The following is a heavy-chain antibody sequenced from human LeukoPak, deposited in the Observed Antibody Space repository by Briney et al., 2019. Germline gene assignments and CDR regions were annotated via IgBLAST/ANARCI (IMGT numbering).Heavy chain of an antibody. J-gene: IGHJ3*02. D-gene: IGHD6-19*01. CDR1: AFTFSSYG. CDR2: IQYDRTNE. Sequence: GGSLRLSCAASAFTFSSYGMHWVRQAPGKGLEWGAYIQYDRTNEQYAHSVKGRFRISRDNSNNILYLQMNSLRAEDTAVYYCARRRWLGAFDIWGQGTMVTVSS. V-gene: IGHV3-30*02. CDR3: ARRRWLGAFDI.